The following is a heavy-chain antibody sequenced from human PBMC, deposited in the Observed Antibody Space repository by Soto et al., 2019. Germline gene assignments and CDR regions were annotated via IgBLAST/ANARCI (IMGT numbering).Heavy chain of an antibody. CDR3: AGGPLRYFDWLTYYFDY. Sequence: SETLSLTCTVSGGSISSSSYYWGWIRQPPGKGLEWIGSIYYSGSTYYNPSLKSRVTISVDTSKNQFSLKLSSVTAADTAVYYCAGGPLRYFDWLTYYFDYWGQGTLVTVSS. D-gene: IGHD3-9*01. CDR2: IYYSGST. J-gene: IGHJ4*02. V-gene: IGHV4-39*01. CDR1: GGSISSSSYY.